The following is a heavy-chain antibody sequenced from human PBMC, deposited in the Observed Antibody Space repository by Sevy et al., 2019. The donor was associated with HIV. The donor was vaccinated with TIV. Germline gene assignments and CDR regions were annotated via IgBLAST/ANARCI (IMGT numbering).Heavy chain of an antibody. V-gene: IGHV3-30*18. CDR1: RFTFSSYG. Sequence: GGSLRLSCAASRFTFSSYGMHWVRQAPGKGLEWVAVISYDGSNKYYADSVKGRFTISRDNSKNTLYLQMNSLRAEDTAVYYCAKGARIQLWLGHDYWGQGTLVTVSS. J-gene: IGHJ4*02. CDR3: AKGARIQLWLGHDY. D-gene: IGHD5-18*01. CDR2: ISYDGSNK.